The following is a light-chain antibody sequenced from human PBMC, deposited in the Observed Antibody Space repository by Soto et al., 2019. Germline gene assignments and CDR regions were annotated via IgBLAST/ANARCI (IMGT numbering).Light chain of an antibody. V-gene: IGLV1-40*01. J-gene: IGLJ1*01. CDR2: GNN. CDR3: QSYESRPSGYV. Sequence: QSVMTQPPSVSAAPGQKVTISCSGSSSNIGAGYDVHWYQHIPGTAPKLLIYGNNNRPSGVPDRFSGSKSVTSASLAITGLQAEDEADYYCQSYESRPSGYVFGTGTKVTVL. CDR1: SSNIGAGYD.